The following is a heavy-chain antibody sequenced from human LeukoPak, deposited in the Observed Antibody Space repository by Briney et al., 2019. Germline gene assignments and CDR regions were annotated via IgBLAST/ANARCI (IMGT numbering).Heavy chain of an antibody. CDR2: INPNSGGT. V-gene: IGHV1-2*02. J-gene: IGHJ4*02. CDR1: GYTFTSYY. Sequence: ASVKVSCKASGYTFTSYYMHWVRQAPGQGLEWMGWINPNSGGTNYAQKFQGRVTMTRDTSISTAYMELSRLRSDDTAVYYCARCVGGPGDIVATAGDFDYWGQGTLVTVSS. CDR3: ARCVGGPGDIVATAGDFDY. D-gene: IGHD5-12*01.